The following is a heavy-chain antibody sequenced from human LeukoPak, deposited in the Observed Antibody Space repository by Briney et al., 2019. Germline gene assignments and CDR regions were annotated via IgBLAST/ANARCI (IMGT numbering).Heavy chain of an antibody. CDR3: ARKGPGGTGYFDY. Sequence: GGSLRLSCAASGFTFSCYAVSWVRQAPGKGLEWVSNISGSGGSTYYADSVKGRFTISRDNAKNTLYLQMNSLRAEDTAVYYCARKGPGGTGYFDYWGQGTLVTVSS. V-gene: IGHV3-23*01. J-gene: IGHJ4*02. D-gene: IGHD3-10*01. CDR2: ISGSGGST. CDR1: GFTFSCYA.